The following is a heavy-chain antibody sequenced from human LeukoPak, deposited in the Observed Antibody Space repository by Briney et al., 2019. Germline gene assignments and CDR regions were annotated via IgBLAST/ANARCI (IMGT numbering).Heavy chain of an antibody. D-gene: IGHD3-22*01. V-gene: IGHV1-69*04. CDR3: ARDQDSSGYYYGAPNFDY. CDR1: GGTFSSYA. CDR2: IIPILGIA. J-gene: IGHJ4*02. Sequence: ASVKVSCKASGGTFSSYAISWVRQAPGQGLEWMGRIIPILGIANYAQKFQGRVTITADKSTSTAYMELSSLRSEDTVVYYCARDQDSSGYYYGAPNFDYWGQGTLVTVSS.